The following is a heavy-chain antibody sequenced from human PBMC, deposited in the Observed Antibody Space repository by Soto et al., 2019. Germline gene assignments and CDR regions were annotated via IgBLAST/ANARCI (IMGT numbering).Heavy chain of an antibody. Sequence: QVQLVQSGAEVRKPGSSVKVSCKTSGGLISKYSFNWVRQAPGQGLEWMGGVLPISGSTDYAQTFQGRLTITADSSTSTVYMELSRLRSDDTANYYCATIRVRGGPLRFEDGGQGMLISVAS. CDR1: GGLISKYS. CDR3: ATIRVRGGPLRFED. D-gene: IGHD5-12*01. CDR2: VLPISGST. V-gene: IGHV1-69*06. J-gene: IGHJ4*01.